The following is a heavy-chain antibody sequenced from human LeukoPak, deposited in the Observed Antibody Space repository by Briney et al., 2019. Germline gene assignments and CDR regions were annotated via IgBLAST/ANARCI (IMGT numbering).Heavy chain of an antibody. Sequence: VSVKVSCKXSGYTFTSYGISWVRQAPGQGLEWMGWISAYNGNTNYSQKLQGRVTMTTDTSTSTAYMELRSLRSDDTAVYYCASSLRRSTTGYFDYWGQGTLVTVSS. CDR1: GYTFTSYG. CDR3: ASSLRRSTTGYFDY. J-gene: IGHJ4*02. V-gene: IGHV1-18*01. CDR2: ISAYNGNT. D-gene: IGHD2-2*01.